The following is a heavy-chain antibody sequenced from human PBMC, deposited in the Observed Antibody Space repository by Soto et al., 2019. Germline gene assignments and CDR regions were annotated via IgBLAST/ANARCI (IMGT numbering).Heavy chain of an antibody. D-gene: IGHD3-3*01. J-gene: IGHJ4*02. CDR1: GFTFSDYY. Sequence: PGGSLRLSCAASGFTFSDYYMSWIRQAPGKGLEWVSYISSSSSYTNYADSVKGRFTISRDNAKNSLYLQMNSLRAEDTAVYYCARDRTDFWSGYLSSGPFDYWGQGTLVTVSS. CDR2: ISSSSSYT. CDR3: ARDRTDFWSGYLSSGPFDY. V-gene: IGHV3-11*06.